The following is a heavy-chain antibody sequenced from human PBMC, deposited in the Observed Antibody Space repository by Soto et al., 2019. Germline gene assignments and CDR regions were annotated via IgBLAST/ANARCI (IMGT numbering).Heavy chain of an antibody. V-gene: IGHV3-30*03. Sequence: GGSLRLPCAAGGFTFSSYGMHWVRQAPGKGLEWVAVISYDASNKYYADCVRGRFTISRDNSKNTRYLQMNSPRAEDTAVYYCVSTRHCADSRYYYLYYGMDVGGQGAMVTVSS. CDR3: VSTRHCADSRYYYLYYGMDV. CDR1: GFTFSSYG. D-gene: IGHD4-17*01. CDR2: ISYDASNK. J-gene: IGHJ6*02.